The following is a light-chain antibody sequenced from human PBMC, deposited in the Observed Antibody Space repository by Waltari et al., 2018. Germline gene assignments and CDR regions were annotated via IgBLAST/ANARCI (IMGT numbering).Light chain of an antibody. V-gene: IGKV3-11*01. Sequence: DIVLTQSPAILSLSQGERASLSCRASQSFTNYLAWYQQKPGQAPRLLIYDTSNRATGIPARFSGSGFGTDFTLTISSLEPEDFAVYYCQQRRDWPLTFGGGTKVEIK. CDR1: QSFTNY. CDR2: DTS. J-gene: IGKJ4*01. CDR3: QQRRDWPLT.